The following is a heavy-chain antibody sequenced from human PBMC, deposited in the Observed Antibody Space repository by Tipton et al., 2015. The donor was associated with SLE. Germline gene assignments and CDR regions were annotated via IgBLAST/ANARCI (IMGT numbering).Heavy chain of an antibody. CDR1: GFTFSSYG. Sequence: GSLRLSCAASGFTFSSYGMHWVRQAPGKGLEWVAFIRYDGSNKYYADSVKGRFTISRDNSKNTLYLQMNSLRAEDTAVYYCARPDSSSWFFDYWGQGTLVTVSS. CDR3: ARPDSSSWFFDY. V-gene: IGHV3-30*02. D-gene: IGHD6-13*01. J-gene: IGHJ4*02. CDR2: IRYDGSNK.